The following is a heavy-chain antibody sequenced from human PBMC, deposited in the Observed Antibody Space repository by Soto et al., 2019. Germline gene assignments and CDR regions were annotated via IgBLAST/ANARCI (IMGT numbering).Heavy chain of an antibody. CDR3: AKEWSDARTREKCGLVNY. Sequence: EVQLLESGGDLAQPGGSLRLSCAASGFTFSSYAMTWVRQAPGKGLEWVSTISSSGASTYYADSVEGRFTISRDSSKNTLYLQMNSLRAEDTAVYYCAKEWSDARTREKCGLVNYWGQGTLVTVSS. J-gene: IGHJ4*02. V-gene: IGHV3-23*01. CDR1: GFTFSSYA. D-gene: IGHD2-8*01. CDR2: ISSSGAST.